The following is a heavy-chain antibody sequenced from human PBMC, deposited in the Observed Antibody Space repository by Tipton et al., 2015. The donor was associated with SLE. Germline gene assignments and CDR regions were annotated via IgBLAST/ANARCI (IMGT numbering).Heavy chain of an antibody. V-gene: IGHV3-48*03. J-gene: IGHJ6*02. CDR2: ISSSGSTI. CDR3: LRSPNYYYGMDV. CDR1: GFTFSSYE. Sequence: SLRLSCAASGFTFSSYEMNWVRQAPGKGLEWVSYISSSGSTIYYADSVKGRFTISRDNSKNTLYLQMNSLRAEDTAVYYCLRSPNYYYGMDVWGQGTTVTVSS.